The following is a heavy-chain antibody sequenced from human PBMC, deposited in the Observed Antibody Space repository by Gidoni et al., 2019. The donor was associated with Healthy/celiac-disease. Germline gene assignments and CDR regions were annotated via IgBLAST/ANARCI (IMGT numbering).Heavy chain of an antibody. Sequence: QVQLQQWGAGLLKPSVTLSLPCAVYGGSFRGYYWRWIRQPPGKGLEWIGEINHSGSTNYNPSLKSRVTISVDTSKNQFSLKLSSVTAADTAVYYCARARGSYRQGYYFDYWGQGTLVTVSS. CDR2: INHSGST. CDR3: ARARGSYRQGYYFDY. CDR1: GGSFRGYY. J-gene: IGHJ4*02. V-gene: IGHV4-34*01. D-gene: IGHD3-16*02.